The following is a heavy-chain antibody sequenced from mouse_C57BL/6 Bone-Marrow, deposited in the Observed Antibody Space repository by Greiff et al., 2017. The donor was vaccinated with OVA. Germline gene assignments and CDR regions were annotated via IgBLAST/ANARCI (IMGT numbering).Heavy chain of an antibody. V-gene: IGHV1-15*01. J-gene: IGHJ2*01. Sequence: QVQLKESGAELVRPGASVTLSCKASGYTFTDYEMHWVKQTPVHGLEWIGAIDPETGGTAYNQKFKGKAILTADKSSSTAYMELRSLTSEDSAVYYCTRYHIYYDGSSPLDGFDYWGQGTTLTVSS. D-gene: IGHD1-1*01. CDR1: GYTFTDYE. CDR2: IDPETGGT. CDR3: TRYHIYYDGSSPLDGFDY.